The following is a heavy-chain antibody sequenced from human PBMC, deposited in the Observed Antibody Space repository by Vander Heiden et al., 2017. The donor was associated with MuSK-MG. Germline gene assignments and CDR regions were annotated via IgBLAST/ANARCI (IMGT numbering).Heavy chain of an antibody. CDR3: ARDAGPDFWSGYLFDY. J-gene: IGHJ4*02. CDR1: GYTFTGYY. Sequence: QVQLVQSGAEVKKPGASVKVSCKASGYTFTGYYMHWVRQAPGQGLEWMGWINPNSGGTNYAQKLQGRVTMTRDTSISTAYMELSRLRSDDTAVYYCARDAGPDFWSGYLFDYWGQGTLVTVSS. D-gene: IGHD3-3*01. V-gene: IGHV1-2*02. CDR2: INPNSGGT.